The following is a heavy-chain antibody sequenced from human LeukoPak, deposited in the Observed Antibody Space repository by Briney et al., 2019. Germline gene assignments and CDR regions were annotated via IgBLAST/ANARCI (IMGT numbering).Heavy chain of an antibody. J-gene: IGHJ4*02. D-gene: IGHD3-3*01. CDR2: IVVGSGNT. CDR1: GFTFTSSA. Sequence: SVKVSCRASGFTFTSSAMQWVRQARGQRLEWIGWIVVGSGNTNYAQKFQERVTITRDMSTSTAYMELSSLRAEDTAIYYCAKETALVGGHAAIFDHWGQGTLVTVSS. V-gene: IGHV1-58*02. CDR3: AKETALVGGHAAIFDH.